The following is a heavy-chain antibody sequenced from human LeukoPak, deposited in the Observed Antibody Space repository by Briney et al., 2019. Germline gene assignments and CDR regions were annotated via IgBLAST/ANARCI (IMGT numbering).Heavy chain of an antibody. V-gene: IGHV1-8*01. Sequence: ASVKVSCKASGYTFTSYDINWVRQATGQGLEWMGWMNPNSGNTGYAQKFQGRVTMTRNTSISTAYMELSSLRSEDTAVYYCASGYDSDYYYYGMDVWGQGTTVTVSS. CDR2: MNPNSGNT. J-gene: IGHJ6*02. CDR3: ASGYDSDYYYYGMDV. CDR1: GYTFTSYD. D-gene: IGHD5-12*01.